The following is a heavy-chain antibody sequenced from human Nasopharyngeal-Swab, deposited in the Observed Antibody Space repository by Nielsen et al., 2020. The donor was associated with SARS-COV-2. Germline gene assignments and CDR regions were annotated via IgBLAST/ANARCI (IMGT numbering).Heavy chain of an antibody. Sequence: GGSLRLSCAASGFTFSSYAMHWVRQAPGKGLEYVSAISSNGVTTYYANSVKGRFTISRDNSNNTLYLQMGSLRAEDMAVYYCARSYYDFWSGYYYAFDTWGQGTMVTVSS. J-gene: IGHJ3*02. CDR3: ARSYYDFWSGYYYAFDT. CDR2: ISSNGVTT. D-gene: IGHD3-3*01. CDR1: GFTFSSYA. V-gene: IGHV3-64*01.